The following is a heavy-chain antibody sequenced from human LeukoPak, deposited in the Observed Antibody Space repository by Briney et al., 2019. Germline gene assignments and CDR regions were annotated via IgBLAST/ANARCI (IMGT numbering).Heavy chain of an antibody. D-gene: IGHD2-15*01. CDR3: AKVSLVVAATPAWFDP. CDR1: GFTFSSYA. CDR2: ISGGGGST. V-gene: IGHV3-23*01. J-gene: IGHJ5*02. Sequence: PGGSLRLSFAASGFTFSSYAMSWVLQAPGTVLEWVSAISGGGGSTYYSDSVKGRFTISRDNSKNTLYLQMNSLRAEDTAVYYCAKVSLVVAATPAWFDPWGQGTLVTVSS.